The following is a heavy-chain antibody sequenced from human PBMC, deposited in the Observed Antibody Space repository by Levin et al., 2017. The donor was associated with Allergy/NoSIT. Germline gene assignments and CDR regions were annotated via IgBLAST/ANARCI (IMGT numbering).Heavy chain of an antibody. CDR1: GYTFTSYY. CDR3: ASIGHYYGSGSYTDYYGMDV. D-gene: IGHD3-10*01. V-gene: IGHV1-46*01. J-gene: IGHJ6*02. Sequence: ASVKVSCKASGYTFTSYYMHWVRQAPGQGLEWMGIINPSGGSTSYAQKFQGRVTMTRDTSTSTVYMELSSLRSEDTAVYYCASIGHYYGSGSYTDYYGMDVWGQGTTVTVSS. CDR2: INPSGGST.